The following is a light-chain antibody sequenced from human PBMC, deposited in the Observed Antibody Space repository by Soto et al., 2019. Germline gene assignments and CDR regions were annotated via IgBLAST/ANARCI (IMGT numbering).Light chain of an antibody. J-gene: IGLJ1*01. CDR2: EVN. CDR1: SSDIGGFNY. Sequence: QSALTQPASVSGSPGQSITISCTGTSSDIGGFNYVSWYQQHPGKAPKLMIYEVNNRPSGVSSRFSGSKSGYTASLSISGLQTEDEAEYYCTSYTSSTRRIVFGSGTKLTVL. V-gene: IGLV2-14*01. CDR3: TSYTSSTRRIV.